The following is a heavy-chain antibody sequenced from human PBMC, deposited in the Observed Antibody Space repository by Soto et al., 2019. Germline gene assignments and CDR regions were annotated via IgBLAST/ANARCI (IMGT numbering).Heavy chain of an antibody. V-gene: IGHV4-34*01. CDR1: GGSFSGYY. J-gene: IGHJ5*02. CDR3: AMYGSGWYDNLFDP. D-gene: IGHD6-19*01. CDR2: INHSGST. Sequence: SETLSLTCAVYGGSFSGYYWSWIRQPPGKGLEWIGEINHSGSTNYNPSLKSRVTISVDTSKNQFSLKLSSVTAADTAVYYCAMYGSGWYDNLFDPWGQGTLVPVSS.